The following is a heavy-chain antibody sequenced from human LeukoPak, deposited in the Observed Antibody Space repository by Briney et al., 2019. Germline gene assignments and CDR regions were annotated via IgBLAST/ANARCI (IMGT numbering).Heavy chain of an antibody. CDR1: GYTFTGYY. Sequence: ASVKVSCKASGYTFTGYYMHWVRQAPGQGLEWMGWINPNSGGTNYAQKFQGRVTMTRDTSISTAYMELSRLRSDDTAVYYCARDTPYGDYGAWIDYWGQGTLVTVSS. J-gene: IGHJ4*02. D-gene: IGHD4-17*01. V-gene: IGHV1-2*02. CDR2: INPNSGGT. CDR3: ARDTPYGDYGAWIDY.